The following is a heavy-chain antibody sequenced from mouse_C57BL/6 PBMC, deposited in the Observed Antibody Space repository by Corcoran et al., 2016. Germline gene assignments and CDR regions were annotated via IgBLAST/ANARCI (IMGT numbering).Heavy chain of an antibody. CDR3: ARSIEYDAWFAY. V-gene: IGHV9-3*01. CDR1: GYTFTTYG. D-gene: IGHD2-4*01. Sequence: QIQLVQSGPELKKPGETVKISCMASGYTFTTYGMSWVKQAPGKGLKWMGWINTYSGVPTYADDFKGRFAFSLETSASTAYLQINNLKNEDTATYFCARSIEYDAWFAYWGQGTLVTVSA. J-gene: IGHJ3*01. CDR2: INTYSGVP.